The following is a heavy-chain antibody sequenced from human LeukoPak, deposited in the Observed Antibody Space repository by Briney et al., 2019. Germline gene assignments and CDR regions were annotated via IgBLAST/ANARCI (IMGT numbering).Heavy chain of an antibody. CDR2: IYSGGST. D-gene: IGHD5-12*01. Sequence: GGSLRLSCAASGFTVSSNYMSWVGQAPGKGLEWVSVIYSGGSTYYADSVKGRFTISRDNSKNTLYLQMNSLRAEDTAVYYCARAFRGYSGYVDYWGQGTLVTVSS. CDR1: GFTVSSNY. J-gene: IGHJ4*02. CDR3: ARAFRGYSGYVDY. V-gene: IGHV3-53*01.